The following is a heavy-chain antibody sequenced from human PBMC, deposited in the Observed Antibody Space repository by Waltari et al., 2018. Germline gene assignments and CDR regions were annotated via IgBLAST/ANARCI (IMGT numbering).Heavy chain of an antibody. Sequence: QVQLVESGGGVVQPGGSLRLSCAASGFTFSSYGMHWVRQAPGKGLEWVAFIRYDGSNKYYADSVKGRFTISRDNSKNTLYLQMNSLRAEDTAVYYCAKGCGGDCYYFDYWGQGTLVTVSS. CDR3: AKGCGGDCYYFDY. CDR2: IRYDGSNK. J-gene: IGHJ4*02. V-gene: IGHV3-30*02. CDR1: GFTFSSYG. D-gene: IGHD2-21*01.